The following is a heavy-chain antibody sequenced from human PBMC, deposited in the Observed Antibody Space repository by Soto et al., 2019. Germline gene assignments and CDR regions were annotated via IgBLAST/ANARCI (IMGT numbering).Heavy chain of an antibody. D-gene: IGHD1-7*01. CDR1: GFIFNNYW. Sequence: EVQLVESGGGLVQPGGSLRLSCAASGFIFNNYWMAWARQRPGKGLEWVANINEPGSDTYYVDSVKGRFSISRDNAKNSLYLQMYSLGAEDTAVYYCARAPAPGTTDYWGQGTLVSVSS. CDR3: ARAPAPGTTDY. J-gene: IGHJ4*02. CDR2: INEPGSDT. V-gene: IGHV3-7*05.